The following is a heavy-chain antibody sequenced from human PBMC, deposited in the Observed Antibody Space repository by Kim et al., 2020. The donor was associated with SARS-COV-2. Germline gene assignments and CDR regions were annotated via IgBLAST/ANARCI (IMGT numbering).Heavy chain of an antibody. J-gene: IGHJ4*02. D-gene: IGHD1-26*01. CDR1: GFTFSSYS. CDR3: ASIPDTRTLGSGSYPPPG. Sequence: GGSLRLSCAASGFTFSSYSMNWVRQAPGKGLEWVSYISSSSSTIYYADSVKGRFTISRDNAKNSLYLQMNSLRAEDTAVYYCASIPDTRTLGSGSYPPPGWGQGTLVTVSS. CDR2: ISSSSSTI. V-gene: IGHV3-48*04.